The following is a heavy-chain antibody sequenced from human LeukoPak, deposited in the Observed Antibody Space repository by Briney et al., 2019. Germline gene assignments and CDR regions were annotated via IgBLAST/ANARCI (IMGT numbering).Heavy chain of an antibody. CDR1: GFTFSSYA. CDR2: ISYDGSNK. D-gene: IGHD2-15*01. J-gene: IGHJ4*02. Sequence: GGSLRLSCAASGFTFSSYAMSWVRQAPGKGLEWVAVISYDGSNKYYADSVKGRFTISRDNSKNTLYLQMNSLRAEDTAVYYCAKEASGGSNYFDYWGQGTLVTVSS. V-gene: IGHV3-30*18. CDR3: AKEASGGSNYFDY.